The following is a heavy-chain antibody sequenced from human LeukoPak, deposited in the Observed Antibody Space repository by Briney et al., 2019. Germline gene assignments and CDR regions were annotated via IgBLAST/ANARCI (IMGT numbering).Heavy chain of an antibody. CDR2: IFTSGST. Sequence: SQTLSLTCTVSGGPISSGSYYWSSIRQPAGKGLEWIGRIFTSGSTNYNPSLKSRVTISLDTSKNQFSLKLTSVTAADSAVYYCARARYGSTSCPYYFDYWGQGTLVTVSS. CDR3: ARARYGSTSCPYYFDY. J-gene: IGHJ4*02. D-gene: IGHD2-2*01. CDR1: GGPISSGSYY. V-gene: IGHV4-61*02.